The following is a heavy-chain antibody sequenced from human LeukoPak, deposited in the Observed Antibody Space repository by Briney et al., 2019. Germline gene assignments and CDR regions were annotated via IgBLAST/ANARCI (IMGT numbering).Heavy chain of an antibody. Sequence: PSETLSLTCTLSGASFRSGGQYWGWIRQTPGKGHEWIGDIFYNGKTNYNPSLKSRVTISLDTSRSQFSLRLSSVTAADTGVYYCARIFDIWGRGTLVTVSS. CDR3: ARIFDI. V-gene: IGHV4-61*08. J-gene: IGHJ4*02. CDR2: IFYNGKT. CDR1: GASFRSGGQY.